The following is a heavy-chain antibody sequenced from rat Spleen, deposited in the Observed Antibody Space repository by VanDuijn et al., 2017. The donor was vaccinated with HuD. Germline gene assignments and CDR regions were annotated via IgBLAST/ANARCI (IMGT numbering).Heavy chain of an antibody. CDR2: MWSGGST. Sequence: VQLKESGPGLVQPSQTLSLTCTVSEFSLTGNNIHWVRQPPGKGLEWMGVMWSGGSTAYNSALKSRLSISRDTSKSQVFLKMNSLQTEDTAIYYCTRLGYGSPYYYVMDAWGQGASVTVSS. CDR1: EFSLTGNN. CDR3: TRLGYGSPYYYVMDA. D-gene: IGHD1-3*01. J-gene: IGHJ4*01. V-gene: IGHV2S63*01.